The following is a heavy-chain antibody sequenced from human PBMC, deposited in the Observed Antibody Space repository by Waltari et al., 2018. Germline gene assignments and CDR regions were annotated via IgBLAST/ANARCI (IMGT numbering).Heavy chain of an antibody. V-gene: IGHV3-33*06. D-gene: IGHD3-9*01. CDR1: GFTFGSYG. CDR2: ICSDGRKK. CDR3: AKAGRRYFDFSEILE. Sequence: QVHLVESGGGVVQPGKSLRLSCAASGFTFGSYGMHWVRQGPGKGLEWVAVICSDGRKKYYAESGKGRFTSSRDNSRRSVSLEMNSLRGEDTAVYYCAKAGRRYFDFSEILEWGLGTQVTVSS. J-gene: IGHJ4*02.